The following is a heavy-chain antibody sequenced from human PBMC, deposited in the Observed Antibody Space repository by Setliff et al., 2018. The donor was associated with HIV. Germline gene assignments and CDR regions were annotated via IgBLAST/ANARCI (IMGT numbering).Heavy chain of an antibody. CDR1: GFTFNNAW. Sequence: GGSLRLSCVASGFTFNNAWMNWVRQAPGKGLEWLGRIKKSSDGGKTDDASPVKGRFTISRDNARNTLFLQMNSLGVEDTALYYCGRDVHDAAADNWGRGTLVTV. D-gene: IGHD6-13*01. CDR3: GRDVHDAAADN. J-gene: IGHJ4*02. V-gene: IGHV3-15*05. CDR2: IKKSSDGGKT.